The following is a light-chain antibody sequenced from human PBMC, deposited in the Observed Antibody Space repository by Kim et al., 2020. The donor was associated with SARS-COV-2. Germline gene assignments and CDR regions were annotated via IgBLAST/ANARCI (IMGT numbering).Light chain of an antibody. CDR3: SSYTGVSSSYV. Sequence: QSALTQPASVSGSPGQSITISCTGTNSDVGHYNFVSWYQQHPGKAPKVMIYDVSNRPSGVSSRFSGSKSGNTASLTISGLQAEDEADYYCSSYTGVSSSYVFGTGTKVTVL. CDR1: NSDVGHYNF. V-gene: IGLV2-14*03. J-gene: IGLJ1*01. CDR2: DVS.